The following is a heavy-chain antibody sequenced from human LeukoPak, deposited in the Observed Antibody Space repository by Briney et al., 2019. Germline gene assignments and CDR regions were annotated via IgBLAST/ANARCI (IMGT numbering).Heavy chain of an antibody. V-gene: IGHV3-23*01. CDR1: GFIFSNYA. CDR2: ISGSGGST. Sequence: TGGSLRLSCAASGFIFSNYAMSWVRQAPGKGLEWVSDISGSGGSTYYADSVKGRFTISRDNSKNTLYLQMNSLRVEDTAVYYCAKGGIAVAGWGNYFEYWGQGTLVTVSS. D-gene: IGHD6-19*01. J-gene: IGHJ4*02. CDR3: AKGGIAVAGWGNYFEY.